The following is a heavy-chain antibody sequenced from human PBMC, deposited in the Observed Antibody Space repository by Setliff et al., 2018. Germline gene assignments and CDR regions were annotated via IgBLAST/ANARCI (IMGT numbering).Heavy chain of an antibody. CDR3: ARTGTYRYFDY. V-gene: IGHV4-61*09. D-gene: IGHD1-1*01. Sequence: PSETLSLTCTVSGGSISNTYYYWSWIRQPAGQGLEWIGQIYTSWSTNYNPSLKSRVTISVDTSKNQFSLKLSSVTAADTAVYYCARTGTYRYFDYWGQGALVTVSS. J-gene: IGHJ4*02. CDR2: IYTSWST. CDR1: GGSISNTYYY.